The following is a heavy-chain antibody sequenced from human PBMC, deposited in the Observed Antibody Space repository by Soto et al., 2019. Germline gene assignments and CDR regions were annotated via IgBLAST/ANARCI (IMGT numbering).Heavy chain of an antibody. V-gene: IGHV3-74*01. J-gene: IGHJ4*02. CDR3: ARVNMIDTHFDY. D-gene: IGHD3-22*01. CDR1: GFTFSSYW. Sequence: GGSLRLSCVASGFTFSSYWMHWVRQAPGKGLVWVSRINSDGSSTSYADSVKGRFTISRDNAKNTLYLQMNSLRAEDTAVYYCARVNMIDTHFDYWGQGTLVTVSS. CDR2: INSDGSST.